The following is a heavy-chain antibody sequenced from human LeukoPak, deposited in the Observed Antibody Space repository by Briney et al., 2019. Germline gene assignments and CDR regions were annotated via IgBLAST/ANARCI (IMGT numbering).Heavy chain of an antibody. V-gene: IGHV3-7*01. Sequence: GGSLRLSCAASGFPSSSYWMSWVRQAPGKGLEWVANIKQDGGEIFYVDSVKGRFTISRDNAKNSLYLQMNSLRAEDTAVYYCAREDHSNYNYWGQGTLVTVSS. J-gene: IGHJ4*02. CDR3: AREDHSNYNY. CDR2: IKQDGGEI. D-gene: IGHD4-11*01. CDR1: GFPSSSYW.